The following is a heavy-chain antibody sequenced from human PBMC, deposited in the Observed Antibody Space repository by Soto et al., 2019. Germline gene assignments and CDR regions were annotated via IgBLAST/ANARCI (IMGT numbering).Heavy chain of an antibody. Sequence: SETLSLTCTVSGGSISSYYWSWIRQPPGKGLEWIGYIYYSGSTNYNPSLKSRDTISVDISKSQFSLRLTSVTAADTAVYYCARYNAASGTYYFDFWGQGALVTVSS. CDR3: ARYNAASGTYYFDF. CDR2: IYYSGST. D-gene: IGHD6-13*01. J-gene: IGHJ4*02. V-gene: IGHV4-59*12. CDR1: GGSISSYY.